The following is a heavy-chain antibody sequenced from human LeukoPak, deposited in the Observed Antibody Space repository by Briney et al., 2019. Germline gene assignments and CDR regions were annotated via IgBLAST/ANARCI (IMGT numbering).Heavy chain of an antibody. J-gene: IGHJ5*02. CDR2: VSGYNGNT. Sequence: ASVKVSCKASGYTFTSYDINWVRQAPGQGLEWMGWVSGYNGNTNYAQKFEGRVAMTTDTTSSTAYMELRSLRSDDTAIYYCARGDWFDPWGQGTLVTVSS. D-gene: IGHD2-21*01. V-gene: IGHV1-18*01. CDR1: GYTFTSYD. CDR3: ARGDWFDP.